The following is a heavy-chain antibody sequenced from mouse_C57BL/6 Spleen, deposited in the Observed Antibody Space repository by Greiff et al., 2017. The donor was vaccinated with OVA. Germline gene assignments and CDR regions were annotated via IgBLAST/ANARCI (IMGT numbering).Heavy chain of an antibody. Sequence: EVKLMESGPGLVKPSQSLSLTCSVTGYSITSGYYWNWIRQFPGNKLEWMGYISYDGSNNYNPSLKNRISITRDTSKNQFFLKLNSVTTEDTATYYCARDDDYDRGFAYWGQGTLVTVSA. D-gene: IGHD2-4*01. J-gene: IGHJ3*01. CDR2: ISYDGSN. CDR1: GYSITSGYY. V-gene: IGHV3-6*01. CDR3: ARDDDYDRGFAY.